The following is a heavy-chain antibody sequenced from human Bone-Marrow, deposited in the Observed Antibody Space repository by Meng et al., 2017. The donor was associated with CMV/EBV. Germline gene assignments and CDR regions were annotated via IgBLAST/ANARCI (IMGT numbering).Heavy chain of an antibody. D-gene: IGHD2-2*01. J-gene: IGHJ6*02. CDR2: ISYDGSNK. CDR3: AREPFNCSSTSCANYYGMDV. Sequence: GESLKISCAASGFTFSDYYMSWVRQAPGKGLEWVAVISYDGSNKYYADSVKGRFTISRDNSKNTLYLQMNSLRAEDTAVYYCAREPFNCSSTSCANYYGMDVWGQGTTVTVSS. V-gene: IGHV3-30*03. CDR1: GFTFSDYY.